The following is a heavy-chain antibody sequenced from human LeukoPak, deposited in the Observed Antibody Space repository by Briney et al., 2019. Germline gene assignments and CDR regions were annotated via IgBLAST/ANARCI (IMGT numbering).Heavy chain of an antibody. CDR2: IYDSGST. CDR3: ARLYCSSISCHSAAFDI. D-gene: IGHD2-2*01. CDR1: GGSISSYY. Sequence: SETLSLTCTVSGGSISSYYWSWIRQPPGKGLEWIGYIYDSGSTNYNPSLKSRVTISVDTSKNQFSLKLSSVTAADTALYYCARLYCSSISCHSAAFDIWGQGTMVTVSS. V-gene: IGHV4-59*08. J-gene: IGHJ3*02.